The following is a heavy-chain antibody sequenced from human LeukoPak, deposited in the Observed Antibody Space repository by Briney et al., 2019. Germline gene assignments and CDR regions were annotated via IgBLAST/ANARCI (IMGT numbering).Heavy chain of an antibody. CDR1: GGSINSYY. V-gene: IGHV4-59*12. J-gene: IGHJ4*02. CDR3: ARFYYGSGRRGYFDY. Sequence: SETLSLTCTVSGGSINSYYWTWIRQPPGKGLEWIGYIYNSESTNYNPSLKGRVTISVDTSKNRFSLKLSSVTAADTAVYYCARFYYGSGRRGYFDYWGQGTLVTVSS. CDR2: IYNSEST. D-gene: IGHD3-10*01.